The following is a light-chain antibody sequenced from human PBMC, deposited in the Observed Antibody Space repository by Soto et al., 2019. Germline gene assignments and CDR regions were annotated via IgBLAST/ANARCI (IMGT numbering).Light chain of an antibody. CDR3: QQRSNWPPRGP. V-gene: IGKV3-11*01. CDR2: DAS. Sequence: EIVLTQSPATLSLSPGERATLSCRASQSVSSYLAWYQQKPGQAPRLLIYDASNRATGIPARFSGSGSGTDFTLTISSLEPEDFAVYYCQQRSNWPPRGPFGGGTKVDIK. J-gene: IGKJ4*01. CDR1: QSVSSY.